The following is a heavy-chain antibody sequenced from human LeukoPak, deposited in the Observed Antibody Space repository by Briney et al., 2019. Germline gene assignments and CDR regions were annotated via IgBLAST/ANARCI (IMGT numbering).Heavy chain of an antibody. CDR3: VRDVKWFPSGMDV. V-gene: IGHV3-30-3*01. Sequence: GGSLRLSCAASGFTFSSYAMHWVRQAPGKGLEWVAVISYDGSNKYYADSVKGRFTISRDNSKNTLYLQMNSLRAEDTAVYYCVRDVKWFPSGMDVWGQGTTVTVSS. CDR2: ISYDGSNK. D-gene: IGHD3-22*01. CDR1: GFTFSSYA. J-gene: IGHJ6*02.